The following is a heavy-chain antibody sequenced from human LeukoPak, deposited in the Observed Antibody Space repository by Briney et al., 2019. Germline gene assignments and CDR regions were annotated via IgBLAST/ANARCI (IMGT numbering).Heavy chain of an antibody. J-gene: IGHJ6*03. D-gene: IGHD5-18*01. CDR2: MNPNSGNT. CDR3: ARTGAYSYGLYYYYYYMDV. V-gene: IGHV1-8*03. Sequence: ASVKVSCKASGYTFTSYDINWVRQATGQGLEWMGWMNPNSGNTGYAQKFQGRVTITRNTSINTAYMELSSLRSEDTAVYYCARTGAYSYGLYYYYYYMDVWGKGTTVTVSS. CDR1: GYTFTSYD.